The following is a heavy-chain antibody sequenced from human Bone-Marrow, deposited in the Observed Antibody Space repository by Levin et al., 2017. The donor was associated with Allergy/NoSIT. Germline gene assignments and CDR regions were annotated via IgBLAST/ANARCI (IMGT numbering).Heavy chain of an antibody. J-gene: IGHJ4*02. CDR1: GFTFNDYS. CDR2: VSASGEGT. CDR3: AKDAAVIMDQGDLSHSYFDS. D-gene: IGHD3-10*01. Sequence: QSGGSLRLSCAASGFTFNDYSMYWVRQAPGKGLEWVSGVSASGEGTNYADSVKGRFTISRDNSKNKVDLQMNSLRAEDTAVYYCAKDAAVIMDQGDLSHSYFDSWGQGILVTVSS. V-gene: IGHV3-23*01.